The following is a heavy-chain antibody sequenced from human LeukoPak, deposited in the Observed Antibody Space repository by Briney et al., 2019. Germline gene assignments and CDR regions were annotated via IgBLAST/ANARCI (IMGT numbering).Heavy chain of an antibody. CDR3: ARELRSGVPFGY. CDR2: VFFSGGT. D-gene: IGHD2-2*03. CDR1: GGSLSTYY. V-gene: IGHV4-59*01. Sequence: KPSETLSLTCTVSGGSLSTYYWSWIRQPPRKGLEWIGYVFFSGGTKYNPSLKSRLTMSADTSRNQFSMNLSSVNAADTAVYFCARELRSGVPFGYWGQGKLVIVSP. J-gene: IGHJ4*02.